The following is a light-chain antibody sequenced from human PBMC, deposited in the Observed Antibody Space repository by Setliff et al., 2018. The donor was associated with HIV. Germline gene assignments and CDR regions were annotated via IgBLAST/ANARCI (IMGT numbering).Light chain of an antibody. J-gene: IGLJ1*01. CDR2: QAR. CDR3: CSNTGSNTFV. V-gene: IGLV2-23*01. CDR1: SNDVGRYDL. Sequence: QSALTQPASVSGSPGQSITISCTGTSNDVGRYDLVSWYQQHPARAPKLIIYQARRPSGVSNRFSGSKSGNVASLTISGLQAEDEADYYCCSNTGSNTFVFGTGTKVTVL.